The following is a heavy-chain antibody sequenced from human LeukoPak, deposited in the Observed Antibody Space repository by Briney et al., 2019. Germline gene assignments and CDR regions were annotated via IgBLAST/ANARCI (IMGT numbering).Heavy chain of an antibody. CDR3: ARGLDSSAFDI. D-gene: IGHD3-22*01. V-gene: IGHV1-8*02. CDR2: MNPNSGNT. J-gene: IGHJ3*02. CDR1: GYTFTSFG. Sequence: ASVKVSCKASGYTFTSFGISWVRQAPGQGLEWMGWMNPNSGNTGYAQKFQGRVTMTRNTSISTAYMELSSLRSEDTAVYYCARGLDSSAFDIWGQGTMVTVSS.